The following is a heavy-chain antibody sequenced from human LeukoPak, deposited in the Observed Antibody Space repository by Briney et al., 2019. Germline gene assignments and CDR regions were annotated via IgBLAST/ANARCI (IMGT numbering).Heavy chain of an antibody. CDR1: GGSINSYY. CDR3: ARDQYYNGSGFGYYGMDV. Sequence: SETLSLTCTVSGGSINSYYWNWIRQPPGKGLEWIGYIYYSASTNYNPSLKSRVTISVDTSKNHFSLKLSSVTAADTAVYYCARDQYYNGSGFGYYGMDVGGQGIKVTVSS. J-gene: IGHJ6*02. CDR2: IYYSAST. D-gene: IGHD3-10*01. V-gene: IGHV4-59*01.